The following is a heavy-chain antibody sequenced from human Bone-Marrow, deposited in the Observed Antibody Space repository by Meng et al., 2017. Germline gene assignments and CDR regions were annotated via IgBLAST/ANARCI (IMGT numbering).Heavy chain of an antibody. D-gene: IGHD1-26*01. CDR2: ISSNGGST. J-gene: IGHJ5*02. Sequence: GESLKISCAASGFTFSSYAMHWVRQAPGKGLEYVSAISSNGGSTYYANSVKGRFTISRDNSKNTLYLQMGSLRAEDMAVYYCASGKWELLAWGQGTLVTVPQ. CDR1: GFTFSSYA. V-gene: IGHV3-64*01. CDR3: ASGKWELLA.